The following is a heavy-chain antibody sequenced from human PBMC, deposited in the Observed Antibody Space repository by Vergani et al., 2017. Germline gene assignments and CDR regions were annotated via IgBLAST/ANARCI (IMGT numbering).Heavy chain of an antibody. CDR3: ARYPGCSGGIFYSADY. CDR1: GVSISRYY. CDR2: ISYSGSRST. Sequence: QVQLQESGPGLVKPSETLSPTCTVPGVSISRYYWSWVRQPPGQGLECLGYISYSGSRSTNFNPSLKSRVTISMDTSQNLFYLELYSVTVADTAVYYCARYPGCSGGIFYSADYWGHGILVTVSS. J-gene: IGHJ4*01. V-gene: IGHV4-59*01. D-gene: IGHD2-15*01.